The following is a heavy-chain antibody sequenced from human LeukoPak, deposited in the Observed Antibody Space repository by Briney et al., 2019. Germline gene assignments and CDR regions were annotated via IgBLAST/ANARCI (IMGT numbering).Heavy chain of an antibody. CDR3: ASEGTTGTTWGPDY. Sequence: GGSLRLSCAASRFTFNIYWMHWVRQAPGKGLVWVSRIDSDGYSTAYADSVKGRFTISRDNAKNTLYLQMNSLRAEDTAVYYCASEGTTGTTWGPDYWGQGTLVTVSS. V-gene: IGHV3-74*01. CDR1: RFTFNIYW. CDR2: IDSDGYST. D-gene: IGHD1-1*01. J-gene: IGHJ4*02.